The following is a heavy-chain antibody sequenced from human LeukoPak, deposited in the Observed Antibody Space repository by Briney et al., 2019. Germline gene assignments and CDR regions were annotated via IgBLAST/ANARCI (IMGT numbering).Heavy chain of an antibody. J-gene: IGHJ4*02. D-gene: IGHD5-12*01. CDR3: ARAPVATMADY. Sequence: PGGSLRLSCAASGFTFSDYYMSWIRQAPGKGLEWVSYISSSSSYTNYADPVKGRFTISRDNAKNSLYLQMNSLRAEDTAVYYCARAPVATMADYWGQGTLVTVSS. CDR1: GFTFSDYY. CDR2: ISSSSSYT. V-gene: IGHV3-11*06.